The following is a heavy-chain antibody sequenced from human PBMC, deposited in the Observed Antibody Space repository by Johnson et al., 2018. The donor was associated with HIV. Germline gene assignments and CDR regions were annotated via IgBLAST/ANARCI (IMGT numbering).Heavy chain of an antibody. CDR2: IKIKTDGETT. V-gene: IGHV3-15*01. D-gene: IGHD2-21*02. J-gene: IGHJ3*02. CDR3: TTECVYWWCLNAFDI. CDR1: GFTFSNAW. Sequence: VKLVESGGGLVKPGGSLRLSCAASGFTFSNAWMSWVRQAPGKGLEWVGRIKIKTDGETTDYAAPVKGRFTISRDDSKMTLFLQMNSLKTEDTAVYYCTTECVYWWCLNAFDIWGQGTTVTVSS.